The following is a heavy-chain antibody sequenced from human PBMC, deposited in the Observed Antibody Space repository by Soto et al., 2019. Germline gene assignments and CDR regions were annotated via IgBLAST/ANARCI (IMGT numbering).Heavy chain of an antibody. CDR3: ARGEAVGPTALGAPMQV. D-gene: IGHD2-2*01. V-gene: IGHV3-21*01. CDR2: ISSNSGYI. Sequence: KPVGSLRLSCASSVFTFSSYSMNWVRHSPGKWLEWVSSISSNSGYIYYADSVKGRFTISRDNAKNSLYLQMNSLRADDTAAYFCARGEAVGPTALGAPMQVWGQGTTVNVSS. J-gene: IGHJ6*01. CDR1: VFTFSSYS.